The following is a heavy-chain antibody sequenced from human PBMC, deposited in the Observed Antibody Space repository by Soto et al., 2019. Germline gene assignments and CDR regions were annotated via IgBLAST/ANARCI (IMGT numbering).Heavy chain of an antibody. CDR3: AGESPESLYSSSAGFDY. CDR2: IWYDGSNK. V-gene: IGHV3-33*01. J-gene: IGHJ4*02. CDR1: GFTFSSYG. D-gene: IGHD6-6*01. Sequence: PGGSLRLSCAASGFTFSSYGMHWVRQAPGKGLEWVAVIWYDGSNKYYADSVKGRFTISRDNSKNTLYLQMNSLRAEDTAVYYCAGESPESLYSSSAGFDYWGQGTLVTVSS.